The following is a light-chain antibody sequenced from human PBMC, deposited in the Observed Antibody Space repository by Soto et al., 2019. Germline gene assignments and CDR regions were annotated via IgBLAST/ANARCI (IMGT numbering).Light chain of an antibody. Sequence: DIQMTQSPSSVSASVGDRVTITCRASQGISNWLAWYQQKPGKAPKLLIYATSSLQSGVPSRFAGSGTGTEFPLTISSLQPEDFATYYWQQTNSFPLTFGPGTKVDIK. CDR1: QGISNW. V-gene: IGKV1-12*01. J-gene: IGKJ3*01. CDR3: QQTNSFPLT. CDR2: ATS.